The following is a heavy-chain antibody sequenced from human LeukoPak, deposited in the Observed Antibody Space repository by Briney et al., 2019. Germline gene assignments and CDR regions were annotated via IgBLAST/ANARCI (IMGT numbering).Heavy chain of an antibody. CDR3: ARGRGVDY. D-gene: IGHD3-10*01. V-gene: IGHV3-7*01. CDR1: GFTFTTYW. CDR2: IKQDGSEK. Sequence: GGSLRLSCAASGFTFTTYWMTWVRQAPGKGLKWVANIKQDGSEKYYVYSVKGRFTISRDNAESSLYLQMSSLRAEDTAVYYCARGRGVDYWGQGTLVTVSS. J-gene: IGHJ4*02.